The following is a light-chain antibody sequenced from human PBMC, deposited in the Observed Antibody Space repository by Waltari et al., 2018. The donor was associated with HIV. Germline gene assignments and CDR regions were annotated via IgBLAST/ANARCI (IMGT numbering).Light chain of an antibody. Sequence: NLMLTQPHSVSESPGKTVTLSCTGSSGRIASHYVQWYQQRPGSAPTTVIFEDNQRSSGVPDRFSGSIDSSSNSASLTISRLKTEDEADYYCQSFDGITAVFGGGTKLTVL. CDR2: EDN. V-gene: IGLV6-57*02. CDR3: QSFDGITAV. J-gene: IGLJ3*02. CDR1: SGRIASHY.